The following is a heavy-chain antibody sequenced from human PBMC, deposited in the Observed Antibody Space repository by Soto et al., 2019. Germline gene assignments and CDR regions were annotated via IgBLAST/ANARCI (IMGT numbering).Heavy chain of an antibody. D-gene: IGHD6-25*01. CDR2: VYFSGNA. CDR1: GGSLSSYY. CDR3: GSVRPSGYVLS. Sequence: SETLSLTCTVSGGSLSSYYWTWIRHSPGKGLEWIGYVYFSGNANYNPPLKSRVTISIDTATNQFSLSLASVTAADTAFYYCGSVRPSGYVLSWGQGTLVTVSS. V-gene: IGHV4-59*01. J-gene: IGHJ5*02.